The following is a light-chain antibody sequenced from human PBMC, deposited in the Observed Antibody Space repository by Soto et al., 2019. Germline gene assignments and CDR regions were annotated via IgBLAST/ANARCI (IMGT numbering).Light chain of an antibody. CDR2: GAS. CDR1: QSVSSN. V-gene: IGKV3-15*01. J-gene: IGKJ1*01. CDR3: HQYGTTTPRT. Sequence: EILMTQSPATLSVSPGERATLSCRASQSVSSNLAWYHQIPGQAPMLLIYGASTRHTGIPARFSGSGSGTDFPLTIGILEHEDFAVYYCHQYGTTTPRTFGQGTKVDIK.